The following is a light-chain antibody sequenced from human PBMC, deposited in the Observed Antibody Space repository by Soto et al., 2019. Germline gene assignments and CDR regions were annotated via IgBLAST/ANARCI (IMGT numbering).Light chain of an antibody. CDR1: QSVSTK. CDR2: GAS. Sequence: EIALTQSPATLSVSPGERATLSCRASQSVSTKLAWYQQKFGQAPRLLIYGASTRATGIPARFSGSGSGTDFTLTISSLQSEDSAVYYCQHRSEWPVSSGQGTRLEIK. V-gene: IGKV3D-15*01. CDR3: QHRSEWPVS. J-gene: IGKJ5*01.